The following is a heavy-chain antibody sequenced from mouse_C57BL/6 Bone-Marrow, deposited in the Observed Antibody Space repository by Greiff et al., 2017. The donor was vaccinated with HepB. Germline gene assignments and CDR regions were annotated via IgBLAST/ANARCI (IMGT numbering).Heavy chain of an antibody. CDR3: ARRDGYYGYAMEY. Sequence: DVKLVESGGDLVKPGGSLKLSCAASGFTFSSYGMSWVRQTPDKRLEWVATISSGGSYTYYPDSVKGRFTISRDNAKNTLYLQLSSLKSEDTAMYYCARRDGYYGYAMEYWGQGTSVTVSS. V-gene: IGHV5-6*02. D-gene: IGHD2-3*01. CDR2: ISSGGSYT. J-gene: IGHJ4*01. CDR1: GFTFSSYG.